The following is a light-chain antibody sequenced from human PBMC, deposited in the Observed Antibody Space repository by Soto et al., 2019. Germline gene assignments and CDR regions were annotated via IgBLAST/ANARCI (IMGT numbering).Light chain of an antibody. CDR3: QQYGSSRT. J-gene: IGKJ1*01. CDR1: QRVSSSY. CDR2: GAS. Sequence: EIVLTQSPGTLSLSPGERSTLACRVSQRVSSSYLAWYQQKPGQAPRLLIYGASSRATGIPDRFSGSGSGTDFTLTISRLEPEDFAVYYCQQYGSSRTFGQGTKVDI. V-gene: IGKV3-20*01.